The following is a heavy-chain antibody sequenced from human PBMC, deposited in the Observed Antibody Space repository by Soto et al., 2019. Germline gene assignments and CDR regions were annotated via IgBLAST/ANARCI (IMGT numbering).Heavy chain of an antibody. V-gene: IGHV4-34*01. CDR3: ARKPTSSIAARQGIYGMDV. D-gene: IGHD6-6*01. Sequence: SDTQYLTFAVNGGSFCGNYWSRIRQSPGKGLEWIGEINHSGSTNYNPSLKRRVNISVETSKNQFSLKLSSVTAADTAVYYCARKPTSSIAARQGIYGMDVWGQGTTVS. CDR2: INHSGST. J-gene: IGHJ6*02. CDR1: GGSFCGNY.